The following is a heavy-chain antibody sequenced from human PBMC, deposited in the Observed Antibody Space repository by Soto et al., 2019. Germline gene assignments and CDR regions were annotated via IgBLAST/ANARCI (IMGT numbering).Heavy chain of an antibody. CDR3: AREVRGYSYGTEFDY. CDR2: IDYSGST. V-gene: IGHV4-30-4*01. Sequence: QVQLQESGPGLVKPSQTLSLTCTVSGGSISSGDYYWSWIRQPPGKGLEWIGYIDYSGSTYYNPSLKSRVTISVDTSKNQFSLKLSSVTAADTAVYYCAREVRGYSYGTEFDYWGQGTLVTVSS. CDR1: GGSISSGDYY. D-gene: IGHD5-18*01. J-gene: IGHJ4*02.